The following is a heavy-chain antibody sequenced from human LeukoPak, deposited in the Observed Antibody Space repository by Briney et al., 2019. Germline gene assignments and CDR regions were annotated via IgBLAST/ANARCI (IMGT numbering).Heavy chain of an antibody. Sequence: PGGSLRLSCAASGFTFSSYSMSWVRQPPGKGLEWIGSIYYSGSTYYNPSLKSRVTISVDTSKNQFSLKLSSVTAADTAVYYCASGRDGYNLEIEYFDYWGQGTLVTVSS. CDR1: GFTFSSYS. J-gene: IGHJ4*02. V-gene: IGHV4-39*07. CDR3: ASGRDGYNLEIEYFDY. D-gene: IGHD5-24*01. CDR2: IYYSGST.